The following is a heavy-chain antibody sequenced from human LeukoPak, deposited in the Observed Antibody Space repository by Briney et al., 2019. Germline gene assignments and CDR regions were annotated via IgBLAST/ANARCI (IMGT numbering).Heavy chain of an antibody. Sequence: SETLSLTCTVSGSSISSYYWSWIRQPPGRGLEWIGYIYTSGSTNYNPSLKSRVTISVDTSKNQFSLKLSSVTAADTAVYYCARHGPMGWFDPWGQGTLVTVSS. D-gene: IGHD5-24*01. CDR2: IYTSGST. V-gene: IGHV4-4*09. CDR3: ARHGPMGWFDP. J-gene: IGHJ5*02. CDR1: GSSISSYY.